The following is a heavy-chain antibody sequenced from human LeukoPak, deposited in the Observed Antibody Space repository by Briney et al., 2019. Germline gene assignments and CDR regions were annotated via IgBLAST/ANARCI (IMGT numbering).Heavy chain of an antibody. J-gene: IGHJ4*02. CDR1: GGSISSGDYY. CDR3: ARMYSGGTLDY. CDR2: IYYSGST. V-gene: IGHV4-30-4*02. Sequence: SETLSLTCTVSGGSISSGDYYWSWIRQPPGKGLEWIGYIYYSGSTYYNPSLKSRVTISVDTSENQFSLKLSSVTAADTAVYYCARMYSGGTLDYWGQGTLVTVSS. D-gene: IGHD2-15*01.